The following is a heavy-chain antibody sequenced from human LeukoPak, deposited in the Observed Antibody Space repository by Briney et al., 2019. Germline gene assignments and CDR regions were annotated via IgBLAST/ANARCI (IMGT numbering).Heavy chain of an antibody. CDR2: ISAYNGNT. CDR1: GYTFTSYG. Sequence: ASVKVSCKASGYTFTSYGISWVRQAPGQGLEWMGWISAYNGNTNYAQKLQGRVTMTTDTSTSTAYMELRSLRSADTAVYYCARSGDIVVVPAPNTYYFDYWGQGTLVTVSS. CDR3: ARSGDIVVVPAPNTYYFDY. J-gene: IGHJ4*02. V-gene: IGHV1-18*01. D-gene: IGHD2-2*01.